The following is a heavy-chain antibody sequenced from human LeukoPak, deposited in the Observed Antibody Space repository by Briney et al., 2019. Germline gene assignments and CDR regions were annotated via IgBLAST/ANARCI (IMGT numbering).Heavy chain of an antibody. CDR1: GFTLSSFC. CDR2: ICSSGNNT. D-gene: IGHD3-22*01. V-gene: IGHV3-23*01. CDR3: AKGGRYYYDSSGYYYVK. Sequence: GGSLRLSCAASGFTLSSFCMNWVRQAPREGLEWGSTICSSGNNTYYTDSVKGRFTISRDNSRNTLFLQMNSLRAEDTAVYYCAKGGRYYYDSSGYYYVKWGQGTLVTVSS. J-gene: IGHJ4*02.